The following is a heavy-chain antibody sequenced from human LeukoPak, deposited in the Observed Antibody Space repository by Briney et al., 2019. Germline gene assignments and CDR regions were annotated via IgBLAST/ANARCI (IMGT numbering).Heavy chain of an antibody. J-gene: IGHJ5*02. CDR3: AKVALGGDSFDP. Sequence: PGGTLRLSCAASGFTFSSYGMSWVRQAPGKGLDWVSAISGSGGSTYYADSVKGRFTISRDNSKNTLYLQMNSLRAEDTAVYYCAKVALGGDSFDPWGQGTLVTVSS. D-gene: IGHD3-16*01. CDR1: GFTFSSYG. V-gene: IGHV3-23*01. CDR2: ISGSGGST.